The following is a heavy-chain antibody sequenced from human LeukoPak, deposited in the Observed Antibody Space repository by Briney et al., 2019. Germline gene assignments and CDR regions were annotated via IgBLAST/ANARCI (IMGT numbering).Heavy chain of an antibody. CDR3: AKNRGAGSHYYYHMNV. V-gene: IGHV3-23*03. CDR2: IYTGGNT. Sequence: GGSLLLSCAASGFTFSSYAMSWVRQAPGKGLEWVSIIYTGGNTYYADSVKGRFTISRDNSKNTLYLQLNSLRVEDTAVYYCAKNRGAGSHYYYHMNVWGKGTTVTVSS. D-gene: IGHD1-26*01. J-gene: IGHJ6*03. CDR1: GFTFSSYA.